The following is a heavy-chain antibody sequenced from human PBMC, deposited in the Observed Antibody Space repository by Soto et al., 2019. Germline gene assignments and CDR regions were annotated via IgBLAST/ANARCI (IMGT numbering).Heavy chain of an antibody. D-gene: IGHD5-12*01. CDR1: GFTFSSYW. V-gene: IGHV3-74*01. CDR2: INSDGSST. J-gene: IGHJ6*02. Sequence: QAGGSLRLSCAASGFTFSSYWMHWVRQAPGKGLVWVSRINSDGSSTSYADSVKGRFTISRDNAKNTLYLQMNSLRAEDTAVYYCAREGYDHYYYYGMDVWGQGTTVTVSS. CDR3: AREGYDHYYYYGMDV.